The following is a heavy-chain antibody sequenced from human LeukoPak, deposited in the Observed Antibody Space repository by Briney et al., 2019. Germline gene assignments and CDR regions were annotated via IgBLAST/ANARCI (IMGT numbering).Heavy chain of an antibody. D-gene: IGHD3-16*01. CDR3: ARVLDLSKRGLDAFDI. CDR1: GGSISSYF. CDR2: VYYSGST. V-gene: IGHV4-59*01. Sequence: SETLSLTCTVSGGSISSYFWSWIRQPPGKGMEWIGYVYYSGSTNYNPSLKSRVTISVDTSKKQFSLKLSSATAADTAVYYCARVLDLSKRGLDAFDIWGQGTMVTVSS. J-gene: IGHJ3*02.